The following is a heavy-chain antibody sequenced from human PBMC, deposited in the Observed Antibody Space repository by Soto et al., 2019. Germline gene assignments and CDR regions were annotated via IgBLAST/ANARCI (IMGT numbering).Heavy chain of an antibody. CDR2: IYPDDSDT. J-gene: IGHJ4*02. CDR3: ASKGTTVNTMAY. CDR1: GHSFTTSW. Sequence: GESLKISCQGSGHSFTTSWIGWVRQMPGKGLEWMGIIYPDDSDTRYSPSFQGQVTISADKSISTAYLQWSSLKASDSAMYYCASKGTTVNTMAYWGQGTLVTVYS. D-gene: IGHD1-7*01. V-gene: IGHV5-51*01.